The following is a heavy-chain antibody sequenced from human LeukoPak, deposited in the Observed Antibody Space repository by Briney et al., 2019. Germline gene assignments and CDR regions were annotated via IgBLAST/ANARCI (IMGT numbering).Heavy chain of an antibody. V-gene: IGHV1-18*01. CDR3: ARDGVATTSQWFDP. Sequence: ASVKVSCKASGYTFTKHGFSWVRQAPGQGLEWMGWISAYNGDTYYAQKLQGRVTVTTDTSTSTAYMELRSLTYDVTAMYYCARDGVATTSQWFDPWGQGTLVTVSS. J-gene: IGHJ5*02. CDR1: GYTFTKHG. CDR2: ISAYNGDT. D-gene: IGHD5-12*01.